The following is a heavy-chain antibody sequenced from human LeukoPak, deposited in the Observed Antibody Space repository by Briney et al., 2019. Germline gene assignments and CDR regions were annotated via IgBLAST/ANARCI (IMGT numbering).Heavy chain of an antibody. Sequence: SGGSLRLSCAASGFTFSNYGMHWVRQAPGKGLEWVAVIWYDGSNKYYGDSVKGRFTISRDNSKDTLYLQMNGLRAEDTAVYFCAKQSAGSAAWYSLHYDFWGQGTLVTVSS. J-gene: IGHJ4*02. D-gene: IGHD6-13*01. CDR3: AKQSAGSAAWYSLHYDF. V-gene: IGHV3-33*06. CDR2: IWYDGSNK. CDR1: GFTFSNYG.